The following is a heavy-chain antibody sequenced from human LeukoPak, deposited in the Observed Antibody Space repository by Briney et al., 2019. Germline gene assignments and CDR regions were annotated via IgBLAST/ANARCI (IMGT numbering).Heavy chain of an antibody. J-gene: IGHJ6*03. V-gene: IGHV1-69*06. CDR3: ASVPGIVVVPAAIGGYYYYMDV. Sequence: ASVKVSCKASGGTFSSYAISWVRQAPGQGLEWMGGIIPIFGTANYAQKFQGRVTITADKSTSTAYMELSSLRSEDTAVYYCASVPGIVVVPAAIGGYYYYMDVWGKGTTVTVSS. CDR1: GGTFSSYA. D-gene: IGHD2-2*01. CDR2: IIPIFGTA.